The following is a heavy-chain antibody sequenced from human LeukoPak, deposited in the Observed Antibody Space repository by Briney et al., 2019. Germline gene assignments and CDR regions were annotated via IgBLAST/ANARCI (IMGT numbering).Heavy chain of an antibody. CDR3: ARSDFGGAADY. D-gene: IGHD4-23*01. J-gene: IGHJ4*02. V-gene: IGHV1-18*01. CDR1: GYTFTTYG. CDR2: ISGYNGNT. Sequence: GASVMVSCKASGYTFTTYGISWVRQAPGQGLEWMGWISGYNGNTNYAQKLQGRVTMTTDTSTSTAFMELRSLRSDDTAIYYCARSDFGGAADYWGQGTLVTVS.